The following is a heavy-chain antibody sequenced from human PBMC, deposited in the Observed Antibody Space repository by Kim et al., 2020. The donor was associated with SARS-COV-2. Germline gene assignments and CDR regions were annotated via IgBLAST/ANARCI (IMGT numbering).Heavy chain of an antibody. Sequence: ADRVMGRITVSRDNSRNTLYLRMNSMTAEDTAVYHCMKPPGRPVDGPFDFWGQGTLVTVSS. D-gene: IGHD6-19*01. V-gene: IGHV3-23*01. J-gene: IGHJ4*02. CDR3: MKPPGRPVDGPFDF.